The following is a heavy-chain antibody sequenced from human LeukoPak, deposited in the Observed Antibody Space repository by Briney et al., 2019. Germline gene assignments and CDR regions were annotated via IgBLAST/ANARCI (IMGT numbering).Heavy chain of an antibody. CDR1: GGSISSYY. CDR2: IYYSGST. Sequence: SETLSLTCTVSGGSISSYYWSWIRQPPGKGLEWIGYIYYSGSTNYNPSLKSRVTISVDRSKNQFSLKLSSVTAADTAVYYCARGITMVRGVQGFFDYWGQGTLVTVSS. V-gene: IGHV4-59*12. D-gene: IGHD3-10*01. CDR3: ARGITMVRGVQGFFDY. J-gene: IGHJ4*02.